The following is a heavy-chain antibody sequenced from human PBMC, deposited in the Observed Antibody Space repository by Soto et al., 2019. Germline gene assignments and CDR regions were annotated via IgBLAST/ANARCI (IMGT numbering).Heavy chain of an antibody. D-gene: IGHD2-2*01. CDR2: INHRGST. V-gene: IGHV4-34*01. CDR1: GGSFSGYY. CDR3: ARGLCTSTRCYPHDAFDG. J-gene: IGHJ3*01. Sequence: QVQLQQWGAGLLKPSETLSLTCAVYGGSFSGYYWSWIRQPPWKGLEWIGKINHRGSTNYNPSLKSRVTISVDTSKNQFSLKLRSVTAAVTAVYYCARGLCTSTRCYPHDAFDGWCQGTMVTVSS.